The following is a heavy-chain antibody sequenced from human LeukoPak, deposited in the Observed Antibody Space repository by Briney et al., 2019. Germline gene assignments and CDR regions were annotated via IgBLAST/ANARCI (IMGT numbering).Heavy chain of an antibody. CDR3: ARGLGEYYDFWSGYYIGWFDP. D-gene: IGHD3-3*01. J-gene: IGHJ5*02. CDR1: GYTFTSYD. CDR2: MNPNSGNT. Sequence: GASVKVSCKASGYTFTSYDIDWVRQATGQGLEWMGWMNPNSGNTGYAQKFQGRVTITRNTSISTAYMELSSLRSEDTAVYFCARGLGEYYDFWSGYYIGWFDPWGQGTLVTVSS. V-gene: IGHV1-8*03.